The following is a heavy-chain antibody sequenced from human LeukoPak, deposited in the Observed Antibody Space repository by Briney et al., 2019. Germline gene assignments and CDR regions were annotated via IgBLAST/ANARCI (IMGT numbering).Heavy chain of an antibody. V-gene: IGHV4-30-2*03. CDR3: ARREQWLKTHYFDY. J-gene: IGHJ4*02. Sequence: SQTLSLTCAVSGGSISSGGYSWSWIRQPPGKGLEWIGSIYYSGSTYYNPSLKSRVTISVDTSKNQFSLKLSSVTAADTAVYYCARREQWLKTHYFDYWGQGTLVTVSS. D-gene: IGHD6-19*01. CDR2: IYYSGST. CDR1: GGSISSGGYS.